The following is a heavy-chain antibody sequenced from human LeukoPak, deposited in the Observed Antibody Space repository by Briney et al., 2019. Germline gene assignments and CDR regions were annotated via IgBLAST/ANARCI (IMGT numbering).Heavy chain of an antibody. J-gene: IGHJ4*02. D-gene: IGHD3-10*01. CDR2: IRSKAYGGTT. Sequence: GGSLRLSCTASGFTFGDYAMSWFRQAPEKGREWVGFIRSKAYGGTTEYAASVKGRFTISRDDSKSIAYLQMNSLKAEDTAVYYCTRRWYYSEPDDYWGQGTLVTVSS. CDR1: GFTFGDYA. V-gene: IGHV3-49*03. CDR3: TRRWYYSEPDDY.